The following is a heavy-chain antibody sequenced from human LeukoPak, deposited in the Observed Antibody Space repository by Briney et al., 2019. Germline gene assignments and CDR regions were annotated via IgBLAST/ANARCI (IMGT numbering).Heavy chain of an antibody. J-gene: IGHJ5*02. D-gene: IGHD7-27*01. CDR3: TREVWGFDP. CDR2: MNAGNGNT. Sequence: ASVKVSCKASGFTSTDYIIHWVRQAPGQRLEWMGWMNAGNGNTKYSQNFQGRVTITRDTSASTAYMELSSLRSEDTAVYYCTREVWGFDPWGQGTLVTVSS. CDR1: GFTSTDYI. V-gene: IGHV1-3*01.